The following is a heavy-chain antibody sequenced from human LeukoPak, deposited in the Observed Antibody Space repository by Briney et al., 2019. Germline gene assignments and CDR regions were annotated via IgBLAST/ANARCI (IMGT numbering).Heavy chain of an antibody. D-gene: IGHD3-22*01. Sequence: GESLRLSCAASGFTFSSYAMSWVRQAPGKGLEWVSAISGSGGRTYYADSVKGRFTISRDNSKNTLYLQMNRLRAEDTAVYYCAKVLVYDRSGDDAFDIWGQGTMVTVSS. CDR3: AKVLVYDRSGDDAFDI. CDR1: GFTFSSYA. V-gene: IGHV3-23*01. CDR2: ISGSGGRT. J-gene: IGHJ3*02.